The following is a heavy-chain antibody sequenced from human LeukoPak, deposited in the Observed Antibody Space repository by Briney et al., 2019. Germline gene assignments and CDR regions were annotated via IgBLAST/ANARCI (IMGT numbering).Heavy chain of an antibody. CDR1: GYTFTSYG. D-gene: IGHD6-19*01. CDR3: ARSSNGWYGTVDY. Sequence: SVKVSCKASGYTFTSYGISWVRQAPGQGLEWMGGIIPIFGTANYAQKFQGRVTITTDESTSTAYMELSSLRSEDTAVYYCARSSNGWYGTVDYWGQGTLVTVSS. V-gene: IGHV1-69*05. J-gene: IGHJ4*02. CDR2: IIPIFGTA.